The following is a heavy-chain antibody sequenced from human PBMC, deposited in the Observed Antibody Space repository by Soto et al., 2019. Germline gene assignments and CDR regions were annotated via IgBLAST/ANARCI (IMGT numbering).Heavy chain of an antibody. CDR1: GFTFGDYA. V-gene: IGHV3-49*03. Sequence: EVQLLESGGGLVQPGQSLRLSCIGSGFTFGDYAMSWFRQAPGKGLEWVGFIRSKPYGGTTEYAASVKGRFTISRDDSKSTAYLQMNSLKTEDTAMYYCTKRSYFDYWGQGTLVTVSS. CDR3: TKRSYFDY. D-gene: IGHD1-1*01. J-gene: IGHJ4*02. CDR2: IRSKPYGGTT.